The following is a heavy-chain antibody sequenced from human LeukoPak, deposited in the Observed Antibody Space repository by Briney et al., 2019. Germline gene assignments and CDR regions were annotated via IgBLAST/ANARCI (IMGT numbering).Heavy chain of an antibody. Sequence: GGSLRLSCAASGFTFSSYGMSWVRQAPGKGLEWVSAISGSGGSTYYADSVKGRFTISRDNSKNTLYLQMNSLRAEDTAVYYCARVIRYCSGGSCYLYPWGQGTLVTVSS. CDR1: GFTFSSYG. J-gene: IGHJ5*02. CDR3: ARVIRYCSGGSCYLYP. CDR2: ISGSGGST. D-gene: IGHD2-15*01. V-gene: IGHV3-23*01.